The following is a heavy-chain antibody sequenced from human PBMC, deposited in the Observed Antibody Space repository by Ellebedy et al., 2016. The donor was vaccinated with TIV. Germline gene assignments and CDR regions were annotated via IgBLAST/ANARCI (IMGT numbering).Heavy chain of an antibody. CDR2: ISWNSGSI. J-gene: IGHJ6*02. Sequence: SLKISCAASGFTFDDYAMHWVRQAPGKGLEWVSGISWNSGSIGCADSVKGRFTISRDNAKNSLYLQMNSLRAEDMALYYCAKDRGRYYYYGMDVWGQGTTVTVSS. CDR1: GFTFDDYA. V-gene: IGHV3-9*03. D-gene: IGHD3-16*01. CDR3: AKDRGRYYYYGMDV.